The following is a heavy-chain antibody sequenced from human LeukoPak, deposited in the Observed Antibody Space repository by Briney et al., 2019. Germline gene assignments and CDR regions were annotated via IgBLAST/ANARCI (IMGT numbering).Heavy chain of an antibody. CDR1: GGSISSSSYY. Sequence: PSETLSLTCTVSGGSISSSSYYWGWLRQPPGKGLEWIGSIYYSGSTYYNPSLKSRVTISVDTSKNQFSLKLSSVTAADTAVYYCARQSILSTINFDDWGQGTLVTVSS. CDR2: IYYSGST. J-gene: IGHJ4*02. CDR3: ARQSILSTINFDD. V-gene: IGHV4-39*01. D-gene: IGHD2-2*01.